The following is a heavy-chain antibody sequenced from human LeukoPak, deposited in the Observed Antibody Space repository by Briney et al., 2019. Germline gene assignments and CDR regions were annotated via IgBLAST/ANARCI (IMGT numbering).Heavy chain of an antibody. CDR1: GFTFSNAW. CDR2: IKSKTDGSTT. D-gene: IGHD3-3*01. V-gene: IGHV3-15*01. J-gene: IGHJ3*02. Sequence: PGGSLRLSCAASGFTFSNAWMSWVRQAPGKGLEWVGRIKSKTDGSTTDYASPVKGRFTISRHDSKNTLYLQMNSLKTEYTAVYYCTRDRYYDFWSGYYRAFDIWGQGTMVTVSS. CDR3: TRDRYYDFWSGYYRAFDI.